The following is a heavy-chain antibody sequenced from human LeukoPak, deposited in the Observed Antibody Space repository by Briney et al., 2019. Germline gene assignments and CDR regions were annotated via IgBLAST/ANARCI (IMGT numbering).Heavy chain of an antibody. V-gene: IGHV1-69*02. J-gene: IGHJ5*02. Sequence: ASVKVSCKASGGTFSSYTISWVRQAPGQGLEWMGRIIPILGIANYAQKFQGRVTITADKSTSTAYMELSSLRSEDTAVYYCARTNYDFWCGYPLGVDPWGQGTLVTVSS. CDR1: GGTFSSYT. CDR2: IIPILGIA. CDR3: ARTNYDFWCGYPLGVDP. D-gene: IGHD3-3*01.